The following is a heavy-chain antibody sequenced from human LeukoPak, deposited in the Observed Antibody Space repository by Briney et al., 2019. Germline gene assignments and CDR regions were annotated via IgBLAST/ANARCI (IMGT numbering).Heavy chain of an antibody. CDR3: ARGDYYYDRHWFDP. V-gene: IGHV1-18*01. CDR1: GYTFTSYG. CDR2: ISAYNGNT. D-gene: IGHD3-22*01. J-gene: IGHJ5*02. Sequence: GASVRVSCKASGYTFTSYGISWVRQAPGQGLEWMGWISAYNGNTNYAQKLQGRVTMTTDTSTSTAYMELRSLRSDDTAVYYCARGDYYYDRHWFDPWGQGTLVTVSS.